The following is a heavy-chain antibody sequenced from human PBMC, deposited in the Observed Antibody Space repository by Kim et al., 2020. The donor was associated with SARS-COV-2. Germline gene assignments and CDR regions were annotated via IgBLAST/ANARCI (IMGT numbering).Heavy chain of an antibody. J-gene: IGHJ6*03. V-gene: IGHV4-34*01. Sequence: SETLSLTCAVYGGSFSGYYWSWIRQPPGKGLEWIGEINHSGSTNYNPSLKSRVTISVDTSKNQFSLKLSSVTAADTAVYYCAREGGGYPMYAKWIYYYYMDVWGKGTTVTVSS. CDR2: INHSGST. CDR3: AREGGGYPMYAKWIYYYYMDV. CDR1: GGSFSGYY. D-gene: IGHD3-22*01.